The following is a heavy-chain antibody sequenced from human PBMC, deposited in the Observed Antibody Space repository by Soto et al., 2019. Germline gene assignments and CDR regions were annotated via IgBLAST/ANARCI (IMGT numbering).Heavy chain of an antibody. Sequence: SETLSLTCAVYGGSFSGYYWSWIRQPPGKGLEWIGEINHSGSTNYNPSLKSRVTISVDTSKNQFSLKLSSVTAADTAVYYCARDVFSNWNYGRVYYYGMDVWGQGTTVTVSS. CDR3: ARDVFSNWNYGRVYYYGMDV. V-gene: IGHV4-34*01. D-gene: IGHD1-7*01. CDR1: GGSFSGYY. CDR2: INHSGST. J-gene: IGHJ6*02.